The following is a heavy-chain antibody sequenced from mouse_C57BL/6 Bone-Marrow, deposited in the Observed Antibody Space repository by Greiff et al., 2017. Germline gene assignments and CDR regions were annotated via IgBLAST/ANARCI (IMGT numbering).Heavy chain of an antibody. J-gene: IGHJ3*01. Sequence: QVQLQQPGAELVRPGSSVKLSCKASGYTFTSYWMHWVKQRPIQGLEWIGNIDPSDSETHYNQKFKDKATLTVDKSSSTAYMQLSSLTSKDSAIYYCARREYYYGRSPFAYWGQGTLVTVSA. CDR1: GYTFTSYW. D-gene: IGHD1-1*01. CDR3: ARREYYYGRSPFAY. CDR2: IDPSDSET. V-gene: IGHV1-52*01.